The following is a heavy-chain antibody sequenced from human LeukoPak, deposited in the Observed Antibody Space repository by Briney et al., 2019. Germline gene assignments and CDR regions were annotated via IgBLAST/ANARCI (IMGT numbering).Heavy chain of an antibody. V-gene: IGHV3-66*01. CDR3: ARDLGAAGTCLDY. CDR2: IYSGGST. Sequence: GGSLRLSCAASGFTVSSNYMSWVRQAPGKRLEWVSVIYSGGSTYYADSVKGRFTISRDNSKNMLYLQMNSLRAEDTAVYYCARDLGAAGTCLDYWGQGTLVTVSS. J-gene: IGHJ4*02. CDR1: GFTVSSNY. D-gene: IGHD6-13*01.